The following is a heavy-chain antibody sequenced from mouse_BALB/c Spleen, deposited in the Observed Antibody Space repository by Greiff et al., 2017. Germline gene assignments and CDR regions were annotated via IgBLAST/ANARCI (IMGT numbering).Heavy chain of an antibody. Sequence: EVKLVESGGGLVKPGGSLKLSCAASGFTFSSYAMSWVRQSPEKRLEWVAEISSGGSYTYYPDSVKGRFTISRDNARNILYLQMSSLRSEDTAMYYCARGGGYDYYAMDYWGQGTSVTVSS. CDR2: ISSGGSYT. CDR3: ARGGGYDYYAMDY. CDR1: GFTFSSYA. D-gene: IGHD2-2*01. J-gene: IGHJ4*01. V-gene: IGHV5-9-4*01.